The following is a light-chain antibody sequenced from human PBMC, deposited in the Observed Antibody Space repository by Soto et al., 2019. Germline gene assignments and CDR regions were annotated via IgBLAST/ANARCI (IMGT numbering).Light chain of an antibody. V-gene: IGLV2-8*01. J-gene: IGLJ1*01. CDR2: EVN. Sequence: QSVLTQPASVSGSPGQSITISCTETSSDVGGYNYVSWYQQHPGKAPKLMIYEVNKRPSGVPDRFSGSKSGNTASLTVSGLQAEDEADYYCSSYAGSRNVFGTGTKVTVL. CDR1: SSDVGGYNY. CDR3: SSYAGSRNV.